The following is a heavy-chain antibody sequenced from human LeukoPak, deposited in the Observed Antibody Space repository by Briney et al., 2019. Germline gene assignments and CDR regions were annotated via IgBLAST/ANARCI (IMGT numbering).Heavy chain of an antibody. CDR1: GFTFSSYS. V-gene: IGHV3-21*01. D-gene: IGHD6-13*01. Sequence: GGSLRLSCAASGFTFSSYSMNWVRQAPGKGLEWVSSISSSSSYIYYADSVKGRFTISRDNAKNSLYLQMNSLRAEDTAVYYCVRAHSSSWYLNFDYWGQGTLVTVSS. CDR3: VRAHSSSWYLNFDY. CDR2: ISSSSSYI. J-gene: IGHJ4*02.